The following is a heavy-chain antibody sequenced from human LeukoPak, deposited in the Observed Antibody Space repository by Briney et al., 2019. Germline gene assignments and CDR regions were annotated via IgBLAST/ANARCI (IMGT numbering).Heavy chain of an antibody. J-gene: IGHJ4*02. D-gene: IGHD2-2*01. Sequence: PSQTLSLTCTVSGGSISSDAYFWSWIRQHPGTGLEWIGYISYSGSTYYNPSLKSRITISVDTSKNQFSLNLSSVTAADTAVYFCAAIVVVPPAIAYWGQGTLVTVSS. V-gene: IGHV4-31*03. CDR2: ISYSGST. CDR1: GGSISSDAYF. CDR3: AAIVVVPPAIAY.